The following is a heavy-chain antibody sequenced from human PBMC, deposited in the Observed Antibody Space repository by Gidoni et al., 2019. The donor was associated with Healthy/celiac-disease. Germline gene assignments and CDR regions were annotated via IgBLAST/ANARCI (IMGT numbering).Heavy chain of an antibody. J-gene: IGHJ6*02. D-gene: IGHD3-3*01. CDR3: ARGQDFWSGYYITGYYYGMDA. CDR1: GWSFSGYY. V-gene: IGHV4-34*01. CDR2: IKQSGST. Sequence: QVPLQQRGAGLLKPSETLSLTCAVYGWSFSGYYWSCIRKPPGKGLAWIGEIKQSGSTNHNPSLKSRVTISVDTSKNQFSLKLSSVTAADTAVYYCARGQDFWSGYYITGYYYGMDAWGQGTTVTVSS.